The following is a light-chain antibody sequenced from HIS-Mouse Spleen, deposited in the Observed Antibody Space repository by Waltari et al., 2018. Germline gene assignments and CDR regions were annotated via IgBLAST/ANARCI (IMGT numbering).Light chain of an antibody. CDR2: EDS. J-gene: IGLJ2*01. V-gene: IGLV3-10*01. CDR3: YSTDSSGNHRV. Sequence: SYELTQPPSVSVSQGQTARITCSGDALPKKYAYWYQQKSGQAPVLFIYEDSKRPSGIPERFSGSSSGTMATLTISGAQVEDEADYYCYSTDSSGNHRVFGGGTKLTVL. CDR1: ALPKKY.